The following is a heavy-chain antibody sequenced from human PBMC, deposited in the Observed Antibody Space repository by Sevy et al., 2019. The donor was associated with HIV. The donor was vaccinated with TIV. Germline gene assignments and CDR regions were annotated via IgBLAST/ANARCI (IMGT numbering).Heavy chain of an antibody. CDR2: ISSGNSYI. V-gene: IGHV3-21*06. CDR3: ARDRDYYGSGTYDH. J-gene: IGHJ4*02. D-gene: IGHD3-10*01. Sequence: GGYLRLSCAASEFTFRDYTMNWVRQTPGKGLEWVSYISSGNSYIRYADSVKGRFTISRDNAENSLYLQMNSLRAEDTGVYYCARDRDYYGSGTYDHWGQGTLVTVSS. CDR1: EFTFRDYT.